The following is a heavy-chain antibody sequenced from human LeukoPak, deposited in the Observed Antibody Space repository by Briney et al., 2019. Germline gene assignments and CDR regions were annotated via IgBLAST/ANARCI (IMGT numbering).Heavy chain of an antibody. Sequence: SETLSLTCAVYGGSFSGYYWNWIRQPPGKGLEWIGEINHSGSTNYNPSLKSRVTISVDTSKNQFSLKLSSVTAADTAVYYCARGPRGYSSSWYGWGFDYWGQGTLVTVSS. CDR3: ARGPRGYSSSWYGWGFDY. V-gene: IGHV4-34*01. CDR2: INHSGST. D-gene: IGHD6-13*01. CDR1: GGSFSGYY. J-gene: IGHJ4*02.